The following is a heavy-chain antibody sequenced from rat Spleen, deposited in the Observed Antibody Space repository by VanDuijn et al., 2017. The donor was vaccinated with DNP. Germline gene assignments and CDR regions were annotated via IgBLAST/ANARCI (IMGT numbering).Heavy chain of an antibody. CDR2: ISSSGGRT. D-gene: IGHD1-4*01. CDR3: ARKRPGHAPMDA. CDR1: GFTFSTFP. Sequence: EVQLVESGGGLVQPGRSMKLSCATSGFTFSTFPMAWVRQAPTKGLEWVATISSSGGRTYYRDSVRGRFTISRDIAKSTLYLQMNRLRSEDTATYYCARKRPGHAPMDAWGQGTSVTVSS. V-gene: IGHV5-46*01. J-gene: IGHJ4*01.